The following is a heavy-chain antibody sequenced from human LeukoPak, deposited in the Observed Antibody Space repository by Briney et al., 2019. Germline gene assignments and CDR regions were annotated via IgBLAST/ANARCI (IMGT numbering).Heavy chain of an antibody. CDR1: GDSVSSNSAA. J-gene: IGHJ6*02. Sequence: SQTLSLTCAISGDSVSSNSAAWNWIRQSPSRGLEWLGRTYYRSKWYNDYAVSVKSRITINPDTSKNQFSLQLNSVTPEDTAVYYCAGDTTDYGDYVYYYGMDVWGQGTTVTVSS. CDR2: TYYRSKWYN. CDR3: AGDTTDYGDYVYYYGMDV. D-gene: IGHD4-17*01. V-gene: IGHV6-1*01.